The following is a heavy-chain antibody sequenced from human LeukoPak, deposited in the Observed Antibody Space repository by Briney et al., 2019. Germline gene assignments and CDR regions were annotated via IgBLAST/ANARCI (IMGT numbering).Heavy chain of an antibody. J-gene: IGHJ3*02. CDR2: ISSNGGST. CDR3: ARVGTDAFDI. V-gene: IGHV3-64*01. CDR1: GFTFSSYA. Sequence: GGSLRLSCAASGFTFSSYAMHWVRQAPGKGLEYVSAISSNGGSTYYANSVKGRFTISRDNSKNTLYLQMGSLRAEDMAVYYCARVGTDAFDIWGQGTMVTVSS.